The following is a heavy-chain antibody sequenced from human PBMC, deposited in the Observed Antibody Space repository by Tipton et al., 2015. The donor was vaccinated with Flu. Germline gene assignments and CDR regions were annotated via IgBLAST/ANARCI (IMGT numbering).Heavy chain of an antibody. V-gene: IGHV4-31*03. D-gene: IGHD3-10*02. Sequence: TLSLTCTVSGGSISHGGAYWSWVRQRPGKGLEWIGGIYYSGSTYYNPFLQSRLTISVDTSKSQFSLRLNAVSAADTAIYYCARHTGDSVRGVVDYWGQGTLVTVSS. CDR2: IYYSGST. J-gene: IGHJ4*02. CDR1: GGSISHGGAY. CDR3: ARHTGDSVRGVVDY.